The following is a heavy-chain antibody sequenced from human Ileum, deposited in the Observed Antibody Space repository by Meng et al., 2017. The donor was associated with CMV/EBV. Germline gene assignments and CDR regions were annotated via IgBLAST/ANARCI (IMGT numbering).Heavy chain of an antibody. J-gene: IGHJ6*02. V-gene: IGHV1-69*10. CDR2: IIPRRGMS. CDR3: ARVGLYCTDTSCSIHSYYFGMDV. Sequence: ITWVRQAPGQGLEWMGDIIPRRGMSNYAQKFQGRVTISADKSTNTAYMELSSLRSQDTAVYYCARVGLYCTDTSCSIHSYYFGMDVWGQGTTVTVSS. D-gene: IGHD2-8*02.